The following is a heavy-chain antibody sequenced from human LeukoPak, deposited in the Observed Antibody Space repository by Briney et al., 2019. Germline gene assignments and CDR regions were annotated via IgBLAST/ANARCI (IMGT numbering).Heavy chain of an antibody. J-gene: IGHJ2*01. Sequence: GASVKVSCKASGYTFSSYAMHWVRQAPGQRLEWMGWINAGNGNTKNSQNFQVRVTFTRDTSASIAYMELSSLRSEDTAVYYCARPIGYSSGGFDLWGRGTLVTVSS. CDR3: ARPIGYSSGGFDL. CDR2: INAGNGNT. CDR1: GYTFSSYA. D-gene: IGHD2-15*01. V-gene: IGHV1-3*01.